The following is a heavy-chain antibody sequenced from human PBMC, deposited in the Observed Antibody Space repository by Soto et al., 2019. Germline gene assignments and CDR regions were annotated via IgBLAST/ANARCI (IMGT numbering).Heavy chain of an antibody. V-gene: IGHV3-23*01. J-gene: IGHJ4*02. CDR2: ISGSGGST. Sequence: EVQLLESGGGLVQPGGSLRLSCAACGFTFSSYAMSWVRQAPGKGLEWVSAISGSGGSTYYADSVKGRFTISRDNSKNTLYLQMNSLRAEDTAVYYCAKGTGPYDFWSGYSYWGQGTLVTVSS. CDR1: GFTFSSYA. CDR3: AKGTGPYDFWSGYSY. D-gene: IGHD3-3*01.